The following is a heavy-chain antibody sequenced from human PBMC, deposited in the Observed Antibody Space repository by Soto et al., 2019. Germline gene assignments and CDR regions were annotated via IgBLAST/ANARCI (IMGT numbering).Heavy chain of an antibody. D-gene: IGHD4-17*01. CDR1: GFAFTNAW. Sequence: EVELVESGGVLVEPGGSLRLSCAASGFAFTNAWMTWVRQAPGKALEWVGRIRSQIDGGTTDYAGPVKGRFTISRDDSKNTRYLQMKSLKLEDTAVYYCSTVAYGEYVSDYWGQGTLVTVSS. J-gene: IGHJ4*02. CDR2: IRSQIDGGTT. CDR3: STVAYGEYVSDY. V-gene: IGHV3-15*01.